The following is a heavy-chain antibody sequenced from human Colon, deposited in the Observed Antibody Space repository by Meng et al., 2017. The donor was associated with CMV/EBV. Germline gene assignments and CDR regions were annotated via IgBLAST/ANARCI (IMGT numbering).Heavy chain of an antibody. CDR1: GFTFSNYW. V-gene: IGHV3-21*06. CDR2: ISSSSDI. CDR3: ARVRLPGAYHDSDGSPIKNWFDP. J-gene: IGHJ5*02. D-gene: IGHD3-22*01. Sequence: GESLKISCAASGFTFSNYWMTWIRQAPGRGLEWVSFISSSSDISYADSVKGRFTIFRDSAQNLLYLEMIGLRVEDTAVYYCARVRLPGAYHDSDGSPIKNWFDPWGQGTLVTVSS.